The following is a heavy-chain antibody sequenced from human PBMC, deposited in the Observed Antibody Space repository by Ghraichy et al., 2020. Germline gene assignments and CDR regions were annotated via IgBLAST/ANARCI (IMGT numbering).Heavy chain of an antibody. Sequence: GGSLRLSCAASGFSFSSHGMSWVRQAPGKGPEWVSSISSTGGSTFYTDSVKGRLTISRDNSKNTLYLQMNSLRGEDTAVYYFAKIAVTGLWYFDLWGRGTLVTVSS. CDR1: GFSFSSHG. CDR3: AKIAVTGLWYFDL. V-gene: IGHV3-23*01. CDR2: ISSTGGST. D-gene: IGHD6-19*01. J-gene: IGHJ2*01.